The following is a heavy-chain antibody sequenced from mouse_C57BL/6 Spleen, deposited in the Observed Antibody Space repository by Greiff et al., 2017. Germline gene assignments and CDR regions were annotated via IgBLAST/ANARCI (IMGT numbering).Heavy chain of an antibody. CDR1: GYSFTDYN. V-gene: IGHV1-39*01. D-gene: IGHD1-1*01. CDR2: INPNYGTT. Sequence: EVKVVESGPELVKPGASVKISCKASGYSFTDYNMNWVKQSNGKSLEWIGVINPNYGTTSYNQKFKGKATLTVDQSSSTAYMQLNSLTSEDSAVYYCARRRNYGSSYVAWFAYWGQGTLVTVSA. J-gene: IGHJ3*01. CDR3: ARRRNYGSSYVAWFAY.